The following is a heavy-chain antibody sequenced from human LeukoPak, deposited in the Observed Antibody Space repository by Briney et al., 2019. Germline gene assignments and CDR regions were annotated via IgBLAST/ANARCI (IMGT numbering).Heavy chain of an antibody. CDR2: ITGGSNTI. Sequence: GGSLRLSCAASGFTFDTYGMNWVRQAPGEGLEWVSFITGGSNTIYYADSVKGRFTISRDNAKNSLYLQMNSLRVEDTAVYYCARDRMGGSFDYWGQGTLVTVSS. J-gene: IGHJ4*02. CDR3: ARDRMGGSFDY. V-gene: IGHV3-48*01. CDR1: GFTFDTYG. D-gene: IGHD2-15*01.